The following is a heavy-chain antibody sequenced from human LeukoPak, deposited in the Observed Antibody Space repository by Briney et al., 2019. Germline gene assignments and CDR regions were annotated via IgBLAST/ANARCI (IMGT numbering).Heavy chain of an antibody. CDR3: ARDPGSSSWYGWYFDY. CDR1: GGSISSGGYY. CDR2: IYYSGST. J-gene: IGHJ4*02. D-gene: IGHD6-13*01. Sequence: PSQTLSLTCTVSGGSISSGGYYWSWIRQPPGEGLEWIGYIYYSGSTYYHPSLKSRVTISVDTSKNQFSLKLSSVTAADTAVYYCARDPGSSSWYGWYFDYWGQGTLVTVSS. V-gene: IGHV4-30-4*01.